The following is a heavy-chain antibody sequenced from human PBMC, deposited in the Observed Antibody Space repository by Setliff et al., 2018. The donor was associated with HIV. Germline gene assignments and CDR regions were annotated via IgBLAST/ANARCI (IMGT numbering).Heavy chain of an antibody. Sequence: GGSLRLSCAASGFTFSSYSMNWVRQAPGKGLEWVSYISSSSSTIYYADSVKGRFTISRDNAKNSLYLQMNSLRAEDTAVYYCTRGDSVATLLSDYWGQGTLVTVSS. D-gene: IGHD3-10*01. CDR2: ISSSSSTI. CDR1: GFTFSSYS. CDR3: TRGDSVATLLSDY. V-gene: IGHV3-48*01. J-gene: IGHJ4*02.